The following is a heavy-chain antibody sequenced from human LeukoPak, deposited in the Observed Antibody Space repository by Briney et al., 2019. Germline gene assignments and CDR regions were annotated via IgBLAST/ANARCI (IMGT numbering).Heavy chain of an antibody. D-gene: IGHD6-13*01. V-gene: IGHV1-18*01. CDR3: ARHLFIAAAGTLGY. CDR1: GYTFTSYG. J-gene: IGHJ4*02. CDR2: ISAYNGNT. Sequence: ASVKVSCKASGYTFTSYGISWVRQAPGQGLEWMGWISAYNGNTNYAQKLQGRVTMTTDTSTSTAYMELRSLRSDDTAVYYCARHLFIAAAGTLGYWGRGTLVTVSS.